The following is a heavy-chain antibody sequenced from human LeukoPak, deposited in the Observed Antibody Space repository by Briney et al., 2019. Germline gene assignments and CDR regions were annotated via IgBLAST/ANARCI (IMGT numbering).Heavy chain of an antibody. CDR3: ARDLVSGFLQFDY. Sequence: PGGSLRLSCAASGFTVSSNYMSWVRQAPGKGLEWVSVIYSGGGTYYADSVKGRFTISRDNSKNTLYLQINSLRAEDTAVYYCARDLVSGFLQFDYWGQGTLVTVSS. CDR1: GFTVSSNY. V-gene: IGHV3-66*01. D-gene: IGHD6-19*01. CDR2: IYSGGGT. J-gene: IGHJ4*02.